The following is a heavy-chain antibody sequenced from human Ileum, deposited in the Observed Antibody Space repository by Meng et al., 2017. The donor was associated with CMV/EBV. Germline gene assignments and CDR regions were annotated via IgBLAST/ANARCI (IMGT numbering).Heavy chain of an antibody. J-gene: IGHJ4*02. D-gene: IGHD1-26*01. CDR3: ARDGLSGRYFDY. V-gene: IGHV7-4-1*02. CDR2: INTNTGNP. CDR1: GYNFTSNN. Sequence: CKASGYNFTSNNIMWVRQAPGQGPEWMGWINTNTGNPTYAQGFTGRFVFSLDTSVSTTYLQISSLKAEDTAVYYCARDGLSGRYFDYWGQGTLVTVSS.